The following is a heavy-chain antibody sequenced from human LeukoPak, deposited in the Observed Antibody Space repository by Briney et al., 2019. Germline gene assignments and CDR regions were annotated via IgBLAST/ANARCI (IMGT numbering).Heavy chain of an antibody. CDR2: IYYSGST. CDR3: ARHSPGGARKAFDI. D-gene: IGHD3-16*01. V-gene: IGHV4-59*11. J-gene: IGHJ3*02. CDR1: GGSISSHY. Sequence: SETLSLTCTVSGGSISSHYWSWLRQPPGKGLEWIGYIYYSGSTNYNPSLKSRVTISVDTSKNQFSLKLSSVTAADTAVYYCARHSPGGARKAFDIWGQGTMVTVSS.